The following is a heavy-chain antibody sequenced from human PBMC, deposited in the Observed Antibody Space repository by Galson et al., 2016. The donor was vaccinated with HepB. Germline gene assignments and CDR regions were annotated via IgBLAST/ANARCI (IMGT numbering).Heavy chain of an antibody. J-gene: IGHJ4*02. CDR3: ARGGSGWGYCNSANCNDALDY. Sequence: SLRLSCAASGFAFSDYYMSWIRQAPGKGLEWRSSVGSSNSHTSHAWSVKGLFTIYRDNAKNSLYLQMNSLIAEDTAVYYCARGGSGWGYCNSANCNDALDYWGQGTPVTVSS. V-gene: IGHV3-11*06. D-gene: IGHD2-2*01. CDR2: VGSSNSHT. CDR1: GFAFSDYY.